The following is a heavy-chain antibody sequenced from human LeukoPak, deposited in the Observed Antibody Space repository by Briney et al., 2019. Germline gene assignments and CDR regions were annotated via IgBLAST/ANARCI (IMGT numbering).Heavy chain of an antibody. V-gene: IGHV7-4-1*02. J-gene: IGHJ4*02. CDR2: INTNTGNP. Sequence: ASVKVSCKASGYTFTSYAMNWVRQAPGQGLEWMGWINTNTGNPTYAQGFTGRFVFSLDTSVSTAYLQISSLKAEDTAVYYCARSRTALLWFGELLSPLADYWGQGTLVTVSS. D-gene: IGHD3-10*01. CDR3: ARSRTALLWFGELLSPLADY. CDR1: GYTFTSYA.